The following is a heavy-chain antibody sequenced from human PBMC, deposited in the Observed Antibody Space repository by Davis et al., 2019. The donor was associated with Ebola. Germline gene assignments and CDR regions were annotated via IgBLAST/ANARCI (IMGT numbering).Heavy chain of an antibody. Sequence: PGGSLRLSCAASGFTFSSYWMSWVRQAPGKGLEWVANIKQDGSEKYYVDSVKGRFTISRDNAKNSLYLQMNSLRAEDTAVYYCARDDSPYSSSSGGFDYWGQGTLVTVSS. J-gene: IGHJ4*02. CDR2: IKQDGSEK. CDR3: ARDDSPYSSSSGGFDY. CDR1: GFTFSSYW. D-gene: IGHD6-6*01. V-gene: IGHV3-7*01.